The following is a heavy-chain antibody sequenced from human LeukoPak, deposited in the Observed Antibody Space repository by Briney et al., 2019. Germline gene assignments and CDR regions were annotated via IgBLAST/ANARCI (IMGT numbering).Heavy chain of an antibody. CDR1: GGSISSSSYY. D-gene: IGHD3-3*01. V-gene: IGHV4-39*01. Sequence: PSETLSLTCTVSGGSISSSSYYWGWIRQPPGKGLEWIGSIYYSGSTYYNPSLKSRVTISVDTSKNQFSLKLSSVTAADTAVYYCASSITIFGVVIIPPGNNWFDPWGQGTLVTVSS. J-gene: IGHJ5*02. CDR3: ASSITIFGVVIIPPGNNWFDP. CDR2: IYYSGST.